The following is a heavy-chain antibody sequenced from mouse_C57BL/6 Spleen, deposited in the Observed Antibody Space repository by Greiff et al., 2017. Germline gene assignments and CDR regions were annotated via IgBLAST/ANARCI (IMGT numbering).Heavy chain of an antibody. Sequence: QVQLKQPGAELVMPGASVKLSCKASGYTFTSYWMHWVKQRPGQGLEWIGEIDPSDSYTNYNQKFKGKSTLTVDKSSSTAYMQLSSLTSEDAAVYYCARGDGNYVGFAYWGQGTLVTVSA. CDR1: GYTFTSYW. J-gene: IGHJ3*01. CDR3: ARGDGNYVGFAY. V-gene: IGHV1-69*01. D-gene: IGHD2-1*01. CDR2: IDPSDSYT.